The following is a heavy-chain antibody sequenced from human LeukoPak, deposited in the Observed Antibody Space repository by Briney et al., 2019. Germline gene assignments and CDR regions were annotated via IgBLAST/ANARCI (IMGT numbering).Heavy chain of an antibody. CDR1: GNTFSGYS. J-gene: IGHJ4*02. CDR3: SSLSPLYYFDY. V-gene: IGHV1-2*06. Sequence: ASVKVSCKASGNTFSGYSVHWVRQAPGQGLEWMGRINPDSGGTNSAQKFQDRVTLTRDTSISTAYMELSSLTSDDTAVYYCSSLSPLYYFDYWGQGTLVTVSS. CDR2: INPDSGGT.